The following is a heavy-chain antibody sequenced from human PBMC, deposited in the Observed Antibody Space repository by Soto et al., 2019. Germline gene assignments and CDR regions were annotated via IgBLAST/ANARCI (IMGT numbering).Heavy chain of an antibody. Sequence: GGSMSLSWAAAGFTISSYGMHWIRPAPGKGLEWVAVISYDGSNKYYADSVKGRFTISRDNSKNTLYPQMNSLRAEDTAVYYCAKGPDVVTASFYYYYYGMDVWGQGTTVTVSS. J-gene: IGHJ6*02. CDR2: ISYDGSNK. D-gene: IGHD2-21*02. V-gene: IGHV3-30*18. CDR1: GFTISSYG. CDR3: AKGPDVVTASFYYYYYGMDV.